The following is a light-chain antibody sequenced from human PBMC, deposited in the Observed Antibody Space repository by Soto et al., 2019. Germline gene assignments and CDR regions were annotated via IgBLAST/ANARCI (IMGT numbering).Light chain of an antibody. CDR2: GNS. CDR3: QSYDSSLPWV. V-gene: IGLV1-40*01. Sequence: QSVLTQPPSVSGAPGQRVTISCPGRSSNIGAGYDVHWYQQLPGTAPKLLIYGNSNRPSGVPDRFSGSKSGTSASLAITGLQAEDEADYYCQSYDSSLPWVFGGGTKVTVL. CDR1: SSNIGAGYD. J-gene: IGLJ3*02.